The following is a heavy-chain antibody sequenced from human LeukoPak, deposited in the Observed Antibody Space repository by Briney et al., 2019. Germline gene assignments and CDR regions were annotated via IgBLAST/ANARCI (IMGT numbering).Heavy chain of an antibody. J-gene: IGHJ4*02. CDR1: GFIFSSNY. CDR2: IFSGGST. D-gene: IGHD1-26*01. Sequence: GGSLRLSCAASGFIFSSNYMTWVRQAPGKGLEWVSVIFSGGSTYYADSVKGRVTISRDNSKNTLYLQMNNLRGEATAVYYCARVGPTRSDFDYWGQGTLVTVS. V-gene: IGHV3-53*01. CDR3: ARVGPTRSDFDY.